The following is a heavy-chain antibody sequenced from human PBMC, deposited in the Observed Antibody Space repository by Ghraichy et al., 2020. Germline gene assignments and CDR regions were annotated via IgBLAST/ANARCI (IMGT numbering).Heavy chain of an antibody. J-gene: IGHJ5*02. CDR3: ARDKVFIVGGGWFDP. CDR1: GYTFTSYA. D-gene: IGHD1-26*01. V-gene: IGHV1-3*01. CDR2: INAGNGNT. Sequence: VKVSCKASGYTFTSYAMHWVRQAPGQRLEWMGWINAGNGNTKYSQKFQGRVTITRDTSASTAYMELSSLRSEDTAVYYCARDKVFIVGGGWFDPWGQGTLVTVSS.